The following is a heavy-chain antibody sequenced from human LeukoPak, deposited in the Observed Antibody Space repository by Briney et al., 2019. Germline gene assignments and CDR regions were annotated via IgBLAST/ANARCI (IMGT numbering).Heavy chain of an antibody. CDR3: ARDHYSLYSGSYRFDY. V-gene: IGHV4-39*07. CDR2: IYYSGST. D-gene: IGHD1-26*01. J-gene: IGHJ4*02. Sequence: SETLSLTCTVSGGSISSSSYYWGWIRQPPGKGLEWIGSIYYSGSTYYNPSLKSRVTISVDTSKNQFSLKLSSVTAADTAVYYCARDHYSLYSGSYRFDYWGQGTLVTVSS. CDR1: GGSISSSSYY.